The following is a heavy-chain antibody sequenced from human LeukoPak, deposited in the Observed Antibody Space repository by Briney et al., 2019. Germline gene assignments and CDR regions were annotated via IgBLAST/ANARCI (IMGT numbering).Heavy chain of an antibody. Sequence: GGSLRLSCAASGFTFSDYYMSWIRQAPGKGLEWVSYISSSGSTIYYADSVKGRFTISRDNAKNSLYLQMNSLRAEDTAVYYCARDELQLERDYYYYGMDVWGQGTTVTVYS. D-gene: IGHD1-1*01. V-gene: IGHV3-11*01. CDR2: ISSSGSTI. CDR3: ARDELQLERDYYYYGMDV. J-gene: IGHJ6*02. CDR1: GFTFSDYY.